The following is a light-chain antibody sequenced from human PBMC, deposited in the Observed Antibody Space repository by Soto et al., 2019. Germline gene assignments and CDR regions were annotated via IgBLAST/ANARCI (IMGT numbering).Light chain of an antibody. CDR3: AAWDDSLNGYV. CDR1: SSNIGSST. Sequence: QSVLTQPPPASGTPGQRVTISCSGSSSNIGSSTVNWYQQLPGTAPKLLIYSNNQRPSGVPDRFSGSKSGTSASLAISGLQSEDEADYYCAAWDDSLNGYVFGTGTKLTVL. V-gene: IGLV1-44*01. J-gene: IGLJ1*01. CDR2: SNN.